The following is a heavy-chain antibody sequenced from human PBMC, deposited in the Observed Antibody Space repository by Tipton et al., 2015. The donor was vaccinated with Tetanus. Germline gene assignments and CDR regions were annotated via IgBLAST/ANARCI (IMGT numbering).Heavy chain of an antibody. D-gene: IGHD3-9*01. CDR1: GGSMRSYY. CDR2: IYSSGGA. CDR3: ARPYYESLTGYGNDAFEI. J-gene: IGHJ3*02. Sequence: SLTCIVSGGSMRSYYWSWIRQPPGKGLEWIGHIYSSGGARYNPSLKSRTTMSVDRSKSQFSLEVTSVTAADTAVYYCARPYYESLTGYGNDAFEIWGQGTVVTVSS. V-gene: IGHV4-59*01.